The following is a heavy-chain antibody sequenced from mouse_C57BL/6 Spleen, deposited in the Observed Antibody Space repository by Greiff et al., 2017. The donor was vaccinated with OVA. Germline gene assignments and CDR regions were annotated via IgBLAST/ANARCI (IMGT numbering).Heavy chain of an antibody. CDR3: ARSDSIDAY. D-gene: IGHD2-13*01. V-gene: IGHV1-69*01. CDR2: IDPSDSYT. Sequence: VQLQQPGAELVMPGASVKLSCKASGYTFTSYWMHWVKQRPGQGLEWIGEIDPSDSYTNYNQKFKGKSTLTVDKSSSTAYMQLSSLTSEDSAVYYCARSDSIDAYWGQGTLVTVSA. J-gene: IGHJ3*01. CDR1: GYTFTSYW.